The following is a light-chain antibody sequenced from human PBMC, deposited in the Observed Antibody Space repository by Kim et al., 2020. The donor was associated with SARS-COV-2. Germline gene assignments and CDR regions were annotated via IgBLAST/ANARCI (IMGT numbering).Light chain of an antibody. CDR3: CSYAGSYTYV. CDR1: SSDVGGYNY. J-gene: IGLJ1*01. Sequence: GQSVTISCTGTSSDVGGYNYVSWYQQHPGKAPKLMIYDVSKRPSGVPDRFSCSKSGNTASLTISGLQAEDEADYYCCSYAGSYTYVFGTGTKVTVL. V-gene: IGLV2-11*01. CDR2: DVS.